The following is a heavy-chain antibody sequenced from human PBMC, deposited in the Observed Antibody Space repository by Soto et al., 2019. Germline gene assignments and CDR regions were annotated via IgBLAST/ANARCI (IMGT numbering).Heavy chain of an antibody. CDR1: GGFIISDY. CDR3: ASNHLGTTPYGMDV. Sequence: SETLSLTCTVSGGFIISDYWIWIRQPPGQGLEWIGYIYYSGSTNYNPSLRSRVTISLDTSKKQFSLKLSSVTAADTAVYYCASNHLGTTPYGMDVWGQGTTVTVSS. D-gene: IGHD1-7*01. J-gene: IGHJ6*02. V-gene: IGHV4-59*01. CDR2: IYYSGST.